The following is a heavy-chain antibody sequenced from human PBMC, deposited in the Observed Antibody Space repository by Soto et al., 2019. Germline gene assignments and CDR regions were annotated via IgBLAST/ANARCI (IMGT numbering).Heavy chain of an antibody. CDR3: ARNPITFGGVIVMAYGMDV. CDR1: GGSISSSSYY. V-gene: IGHV4-39*07. J-gene: IGHJ6*02. CDR2: IYYSGST. D-gene: IGHD3-16*02. Sequence: SETLSLTCTVSGGSISSSSYYWGWIRQPPGKGLEWIGYIYYSGSTYYNPSLKSRVTISVDTSKNQFSLKLSSVTAADTAVYYCARNPITFGGVIVMAYGMDVWGQGTTVTVSS.